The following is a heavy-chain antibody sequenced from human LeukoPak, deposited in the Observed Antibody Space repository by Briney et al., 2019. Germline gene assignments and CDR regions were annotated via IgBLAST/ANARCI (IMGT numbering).Heavy chain of an antibody. CDR3: ARLGYQLLVSWDY. CDR1: GYTFTCYY. CDR2: INPNSGGT. D-gene: IGHD2-2*01. V-gene: IGHV1-2*02. J-gene: IGHJ4*02. Sequence: GASVKVSCEASGYTFTCYYMHWVRQAPGQGLEWMGWINPNSGGTNYAQKFQGRVTMTRDTSISTAYMELSRLRSDDTAVYYCARLGYQLLVSWDYWGQGTLVTVSS.